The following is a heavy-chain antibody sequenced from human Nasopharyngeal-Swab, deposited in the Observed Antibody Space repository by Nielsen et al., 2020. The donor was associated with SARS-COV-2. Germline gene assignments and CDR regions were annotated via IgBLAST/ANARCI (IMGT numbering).Heavy chain of an antibody. D-gene: IGHD3-10*01. CDR1: GFTFSSFA. J-gene: IGHJ4*02. CDR2: ISGSGGSI. Sequence: GESLKISCAASGFTFSSFAMSWVRQAPGKGLEWVSSISGSGGSIYYADSVKGRFTISRDNSKNTLYLQMSSLRAEDTAVYYCAKAPRYYFGLGSFYFEYWGQGTLVTVSA. V-gene: IGHV3-23*01. CDR3: AKAPRYYFGLGSFYFEY.